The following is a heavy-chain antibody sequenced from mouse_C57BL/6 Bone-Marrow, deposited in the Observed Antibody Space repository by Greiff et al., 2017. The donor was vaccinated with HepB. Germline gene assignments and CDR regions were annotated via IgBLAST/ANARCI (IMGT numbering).Heavy chain of an antibody. V-gene: IGHV1-42*01. J-gene: IGHJ2*01. Sequence: EVKLMESGPELVKPGASVKISCKASGYSFTGYYMNWVKQSPEKSLEWIGEINPSTGGTTYNQKFKAKATLTVDKSSSTAYMQLKSLTSEDSAVYYCARQVDYWGQGTTLTVSS. D-gene: IGHD2-14*01. CDR3: ARQVDY. CDR1: GYSFTGYY. CDR2: INPSTGGT.